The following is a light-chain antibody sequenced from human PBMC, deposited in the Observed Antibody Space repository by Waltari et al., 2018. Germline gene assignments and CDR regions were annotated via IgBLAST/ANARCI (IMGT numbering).Light chain of an antibody. CDR2: AAS. CDR3: QQSYGAPCT. Sequence: DIQMTQSPSSLSASVGDRVTITCRASQSISSYLNWYHQKPGKAPEVHIFAASSLETGVPSRFSGGGSETDFTLTISHLQPDDVGTYYCQQSYGAPCTFGQGTTLES. J-gene: IGKJ2*02. V-gene: IGKV1-39*01. CDR1: QSISSY.